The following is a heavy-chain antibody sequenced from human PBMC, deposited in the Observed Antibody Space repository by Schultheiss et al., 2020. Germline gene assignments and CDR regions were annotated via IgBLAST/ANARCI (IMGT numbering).Heavy chain of an antibody. CDR2: IYYSGST. Sequence: SQTLSLTCTVSGGSVSSGSYYWSWIRQPPGKGLEWIGYIYYSGSTNYNPSLKSRVTISVDTSKNQFSLKLSSVTAADTAVYYCARDPGENWFDPWGQGTLVNGYS. J-gene: IGHJ5*02. CDR3: ARDPGENWFDP. V-gene: IGHV4-61*01. D-gene: IGHD3-10*01. CDR1: GGSVSSGSYY.